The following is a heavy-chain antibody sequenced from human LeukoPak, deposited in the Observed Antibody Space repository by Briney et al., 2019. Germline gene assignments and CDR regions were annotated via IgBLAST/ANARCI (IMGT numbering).Heavy chain of an antibody. CDR1: GGSISSYY. Sequence: SETLSLTCTVSGGSISSYYWSWIRQPPGKGLEWIGHIYYSGSTNYNPSLKSRVTISVDTSKNQFSLKLSSVTAADTAVYYCATVAAAGSIDYWGQGTLVTVSS. CDR3: ATVAAAGSIDY. V-gene: IGHV4-59*08. D-gene: IGHD6-13*01. CDR2: IYYSGST. J-gene: IGHJ4*02.